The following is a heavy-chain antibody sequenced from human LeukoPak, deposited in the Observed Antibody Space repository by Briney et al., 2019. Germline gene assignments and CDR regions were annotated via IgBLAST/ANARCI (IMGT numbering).Heavy chain of an antibody. J-gene: IGHJ4*02. CDR1: GCSISSYY. CDR3: ARELYYYDSSGFDY. V-gene: IGHV4-4*07. Sequence: SETLSLTCTVSGCSISSYYWSWIRQPAGKGLDWIGRIYTSGGTNYNPSLKSRVTMSVDTSKNQFSLKLSSVTAADTAVYYCARELYYYDSSGFDYWGQGTLVTFSS. D-gene: IGHD3-22*01. CDR2: IYTSGGT.